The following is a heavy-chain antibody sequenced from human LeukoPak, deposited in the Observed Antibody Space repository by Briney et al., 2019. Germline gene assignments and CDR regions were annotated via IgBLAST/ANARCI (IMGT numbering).Heavy chain of an antibody. D-gene: IGHD5-24*01. V-gene: IGHV1-69*13. CDR1: GGTFSSYA. Sequence: ASVKVSCKASGGTFSSYAISWVRQAPGQGLEWMGGISHIFGSANYAQKFQGRVTIIADESTSTAYMELSSLRDEDTAVYHCASRLMVEMATYFDYWGQGTLVTVSS. CDR3: ASRLMVEMATYFDY. CDR2: ISHIFGSA. J-gene: IGHJ4*02.